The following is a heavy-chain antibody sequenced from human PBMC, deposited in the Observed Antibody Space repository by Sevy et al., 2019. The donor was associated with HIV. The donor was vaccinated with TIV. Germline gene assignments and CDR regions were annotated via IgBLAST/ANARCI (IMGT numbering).Heavy chain of an antibody. CDR3: ARSMEQQLDAFDI. J-gene: IGHJ3*02. V-gene: IGHV4-39*01. Sequence: SETLSLTCTVSGASIRDSSYYWAWIRQPPGKGLEWIGNIYSYGETYYNSSLKSRVTISVDTSKNQFSLSLTPVTAADTAIYFCARSMEQQLDAFDIWDQGTMVTVSS. CDR2: IYSYGET. D-gene: IGHD6-13*01. CDR1: GASIRDSSYY.